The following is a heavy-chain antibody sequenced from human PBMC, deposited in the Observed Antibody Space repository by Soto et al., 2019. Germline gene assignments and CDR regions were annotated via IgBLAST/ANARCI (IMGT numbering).Heavy chain of an antibody. CDR2: ISTYNGDT. CDR3: ARGWELDY. J-gene: IGHJ4*02. Sequence: QVQLVQSGAVVKKPGASVKVSCEASGYTFTNFGLSWVRQAPGQGLEWMGWISTYNGDTNYAQSLQGRVTITTDTSTSTAYLELRSLRSDDSAVYYCARGWELDYWGQGTLVTVSS. D-gene: IGHD1-26*01. V-gene: IGHV1-18*01. CDR1: GYTFTNFG.